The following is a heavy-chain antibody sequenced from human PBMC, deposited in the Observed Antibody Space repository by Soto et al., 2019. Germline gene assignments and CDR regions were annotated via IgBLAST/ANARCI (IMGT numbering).Heavy chain of an antibody. J-gene: IGHJ6*02. CDR3: ARDIRFLEWLPQAHYGMDV. CDR1: GYTFTSYG. D-gene: IGHD3-3*01. CDR2: IIAYNGNT. Sequence: ASVKVSFKASGYTFTSYGISWVRQVPGQGLEWMGCIIAYNGNTNYAQKLQGRVTMTTDTSTSTAYMELRSLRSDDTAVYYCARDIRFLEWLPQAHYGMDVWGQGTTVTVSS. V-gene: IGHV1-18*01.